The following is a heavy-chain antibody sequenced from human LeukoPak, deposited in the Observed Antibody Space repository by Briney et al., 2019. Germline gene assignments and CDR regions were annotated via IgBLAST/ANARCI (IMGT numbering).Heavy chain of an antibody. Sequence: PGGSLRLSCAASGFTFSSYWMSWDRQAAGKGLEWVAVIWYDGSNKYYADSVKGRFTISRDNSKNTLYLQMNSLRAEDTAVYYCARALDEYYFDYWGQGTLATVSS. CDR1: GFTFSSYW. J-gene: IGHJ4*02. CDR3: ARALDEYYFDY. V-gene: IGHV3-33*08. CDR2: IWYDGSNK. D-gene: IGHD6-6*01.